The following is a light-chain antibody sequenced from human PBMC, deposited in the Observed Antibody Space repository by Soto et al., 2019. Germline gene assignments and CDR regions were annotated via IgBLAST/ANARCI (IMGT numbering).Light chain of an antibody. CDR2: AAS. J-gene: IGKJ1*01. CDR3: LQHNSYPVT. CDR1: QGIRND. Sequence: DIQMTQSPSSLSASVGDRVTITCRASQGIRNDLGWYQQKQGKAHKXLIYAASTLQSGVPSRFSGSGSGTEGTITISSLQPEDCETYYGLQHNSYPVTFGQGTKVDIK. V-gene: IGKV1-17*01.